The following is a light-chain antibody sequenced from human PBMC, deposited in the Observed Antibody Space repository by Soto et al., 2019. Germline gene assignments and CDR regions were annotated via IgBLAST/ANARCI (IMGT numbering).Light chain of an antibody. CDR2: FGS. J-gene: IGKJ4*01. CDR1: QSLLHSNGNPY. Sequence: EIVLTQSPLSLPVTPGEPASISCRSTQSLLHSNGNPYLDWYLQKPGQSPQLLISFGSSRASGVPDRFSGSGSGTDFTLKISRVEAVDVGVYYCLQALETPLTFGGGTKVEIK. CDR3: LQALETPLT. V-gene: IGKV2-28*01.